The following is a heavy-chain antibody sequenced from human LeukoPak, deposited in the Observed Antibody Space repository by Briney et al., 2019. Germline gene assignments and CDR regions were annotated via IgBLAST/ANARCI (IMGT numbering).Heavy chain of an antibody. CDR3: ARGGGLDV. Sequence: PGGSLRLSCAASGFTFKDYWMHWVRQAPGKGLVWVSRIKSDGSSTSYADSVKGRFTISRDNAKNSLYLQMSNLRAEDTAVYFCARGGGLDVWGQGATVTVSS. V-gene: IGHV3-74*01. CDR2: IKSDGSST. CDR1: GFTFKDYW. D-gene: IGHD3-16*01. J-gene: IGHJ6*02.